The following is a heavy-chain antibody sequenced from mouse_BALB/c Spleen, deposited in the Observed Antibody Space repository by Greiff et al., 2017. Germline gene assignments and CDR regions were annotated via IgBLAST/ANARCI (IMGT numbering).Heavy chain of an antibody. CDR3: AREGTTVVRGFDY. CDR1: GYSITSGYY. J-gene: IGHJ2*01. Sequence: EVKLQESGPGLVKPSQSLSLTCSVTGYSITSGYYWNWIRQFPGNKLEWMGYISYDGSNNYNPSLKNRISITRDTSKNQFFLKLNSVTTEDTATYYCAREGTTVVRGFDYWGQGTTLTVSS. V-gene: IGHV3-6*02. D-gene: IGHD1-1*01. CDR2: ISYDGSN.